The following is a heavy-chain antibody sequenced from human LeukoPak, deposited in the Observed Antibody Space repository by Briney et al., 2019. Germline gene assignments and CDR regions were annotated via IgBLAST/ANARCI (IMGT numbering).Heavy chain of an antibody. CDR1: DFNFNYVW. J-gene: IGHJ6*02. V-gene: IGHV3-15*01. CDR2: IKTKIDGGTT. CDR3: TTERNWELLRPYGMNI. D-gene: IGHD1-26*01. Sequence: GGSLRLSCAASDFNFNYVWMSWVRQAPGKGLEWVGRIKTKIDGGTTDYAAPVKGRFTISRDDPKSTLYLQMNRLKTEDSAAYYCTTERNWELLRPYGMNIWGQGTTVTVSS.